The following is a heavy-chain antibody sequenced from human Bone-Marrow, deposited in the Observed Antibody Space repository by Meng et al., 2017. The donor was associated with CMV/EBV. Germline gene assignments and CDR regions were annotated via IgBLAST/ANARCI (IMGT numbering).Heavy chain of an antibody. D-gene: IGHD2-2*02. V-gene: IGHV1-18*01. CDR2: ISAYNGNT. CDR1: GYTFTSYG. CDR3: ARGDCSSTSCYSNYYYGMDV. J-gene: IGHJ6*02. Sequence: ASVKVSCKASGYTFTSYGISWVRQAPGQGLEWMGWISAYNGNTNYAQKFQGRVTMTRNTSISTAYMELSSLRSEHTAVYYCARGDCSSTSCYSNYYYGMDVWGQGTTVTVSS.